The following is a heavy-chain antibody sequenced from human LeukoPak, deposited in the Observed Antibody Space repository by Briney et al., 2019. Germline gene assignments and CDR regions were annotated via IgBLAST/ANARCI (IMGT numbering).Heavy chain of an antibody. CDR2: IYYSGSP. D-gene: IGHD3-10*01. CDR3: ARDSYHYGSAAYYMDV. CDR1: GGSISSSSYY. J-gene: IGHJ6*03. V-gene: IGHV4-39*07. Sequence: SETLSLTCTVSGGSISSSSYYWGWIRQPPGKGLEWIGNIYYSGSPYYKPSLKSRVTMSVDTSKNQFSLKLSSVTAADTAVYYCARDSYHYGSAAYYMDVWGKGTTVTISS.